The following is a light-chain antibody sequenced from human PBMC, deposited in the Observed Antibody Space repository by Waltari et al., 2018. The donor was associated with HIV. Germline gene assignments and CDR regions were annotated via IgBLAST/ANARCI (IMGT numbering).Light chain of an antibody. CDR2: DNN. J-gene: IGLJ1*01. V-gene: IGLV1-51*01. Sequence: QSVLTQPPSVSAAPGQTVPISCSGCSSNIGNNYVSWYQQLPGTAPKLLIYDNNKRPSGIPDRCSGSKSGTSATLGITGLQTGDEADYYCGTWDSSLSAGVFGTGTKVTVL. CDR3: GTWDSSLSAGV. CDR1: SSNIGNNY.